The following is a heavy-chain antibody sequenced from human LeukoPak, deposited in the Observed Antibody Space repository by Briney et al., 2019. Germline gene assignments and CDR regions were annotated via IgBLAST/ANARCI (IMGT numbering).Heavy chain of an antibody. CDR1: GFTFSSYG. J-gene: IGHJ4*02. D-gene: IGHD2-15*01. CDR2: IRYDGGNK. Sequence: GGSLRLSCAASGFTFSSYGMHWVRQAPGKGLEWVAFIRYDGGNKYYADSVKGRFTISRDNSKNTLYLQMNSLRAEDTAIYYCAKSGLNRFDYWGQGALVTVSS. V-gene: IGHV3-30*02. CDR3: AKSGLNRFDY.